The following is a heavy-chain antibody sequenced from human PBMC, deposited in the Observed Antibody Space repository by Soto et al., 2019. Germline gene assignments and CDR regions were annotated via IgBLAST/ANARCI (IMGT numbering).Heavy chain of an antibody. CDR2: IYHCGST. J-gene: IGHJ6*02. CDR1: GGSISSGGYS. CDR3: ARVPDV. V-gene: IGHV4-30-2*01. Sequence: PSGTLALTCAVSGGSISSGGYSWAGIRQPPGKGLEWIGYIYHCGSTYYNPSLKSRVTISVDRSKNQFSLKLNSVTAADTAVYYCARVPDVWGQGTTVSVSS.